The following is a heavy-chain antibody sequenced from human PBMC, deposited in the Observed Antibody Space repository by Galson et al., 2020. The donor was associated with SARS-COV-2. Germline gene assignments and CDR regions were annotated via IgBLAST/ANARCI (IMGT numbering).Heavy chain of an antibody. D-gene: IGHD6-19*01. CDR2: ISGSGGST. V-gene: IGHV3-23*01. Sequence: GGSLRLSCAASGFTFSSYAMSWVRQAPGKGLEWVSAISGSGGSTYYADSVKGRFTISRDNSKNTLYLQMNSLRAEDTAVYYCAKDWVAVACTGDYYYYYGMDVWGHGPTVTISS. CDR1: GFTFSSYA. CDR3: AKDWVAVACTGDYYYYYGMDV. J-gene: IGHJ6*02.